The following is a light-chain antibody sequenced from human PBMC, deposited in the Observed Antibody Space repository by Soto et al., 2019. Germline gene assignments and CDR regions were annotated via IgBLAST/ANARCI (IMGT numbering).Light chain of an antibody. CDR3: CSYAGNYYV. J-gene: IGLJ1*01. CDR1: SSDVGGYNY. V-gene: IGLV2-11*01. Sequence: QPVLTQPRSVSESPGQSVTISCTGTSSDVGGYNYVSWYQQHPGKAPKLMIYDVSERPSGVPDRFSGSKSGNTASLTISGLQAEDEADYYCCSYAGNYYVFGTGTKVTVL. CDR2: DVS.